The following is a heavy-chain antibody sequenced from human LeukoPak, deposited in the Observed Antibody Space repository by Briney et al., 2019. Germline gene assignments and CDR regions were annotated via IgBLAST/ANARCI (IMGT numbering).Heavy chain of an antibody. D-gene: IGHD2-15*01. CDR3: AKGGYASCFDP. Sequence: PGGSPRLSCEASGFTFSEHSMSWVRQAPGKGLEWVSTIKRDGSNTYYTDSVEGRFTISRDNSKNTLYLEMNTLRAEDTAVYYCAKGGYASCFDPWSQGTQVTVSS. CDR2: IKRDGSNT. J-gene: IGHJ5*02. V-gene: IGHV3-23*05. CDR1: GFTFSEHS.